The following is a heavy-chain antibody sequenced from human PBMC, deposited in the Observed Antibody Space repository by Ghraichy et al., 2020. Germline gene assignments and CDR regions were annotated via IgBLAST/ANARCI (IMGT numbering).Heavy chain of an antibody. J-gene: IGHJ3*02. V-gene: IGHV3-74*01. CDR1: GFTFSKYW. CDR2: INTDGSST. Sequence: LSLTCATSGFTFSKYWMHWVRQVPGKGLVWVSRINTDGSSTTDADSVKGRFTISRDNAKNTLYLQMNSLRAEDTAVYYCAREQIVGSRNDAFDIWGQGTMVTVSS. CDR3: AREQIVGSRNDAFDI. D-gene: IGHD1-26*01.